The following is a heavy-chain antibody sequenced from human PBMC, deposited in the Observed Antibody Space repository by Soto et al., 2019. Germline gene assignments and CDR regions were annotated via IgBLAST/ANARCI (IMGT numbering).Heavy chain of an antibody. CDR2: IYATGTT. D-gene: IGHD1-1*01. J-gene: IGHJ5*02. Sequence: VTLSLTCTVSGASISGFYWSWIRKSAGKGLEWIGRIYATGTTDYNPSLKSRVMMSVDTSKKQFSLKLRSVTAADTAVYYCVRDGTKTLRDWFDPWGQGISVTVSS. CDR3: VRDGTKTLRDWFDP. CDR1: GASISGFY. V-gene: IGHV4-4*07.